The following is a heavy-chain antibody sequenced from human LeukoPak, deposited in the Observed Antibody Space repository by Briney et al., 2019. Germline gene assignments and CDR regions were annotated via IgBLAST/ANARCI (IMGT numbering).Heavy chain of an antibody. CDR3: ARDRRHNSGFPFFDY. CDR1: GGSISSGDYS. J-gene: IGHJ4*02. D-gene: IGHD5-18*01. V-gene: IGHV4-61*08. Sequence: SETLSLTCAVSGGSISSGDYSWSWVRQPPGKGLEWIAYIYYSGSTNYNPSLKSRVTISVDTSKNQFSLKLSSVTAADTAVYYCARDRRHNSGFPFFDYWGQGTLVTVSS. CDR2: IYYSGST.